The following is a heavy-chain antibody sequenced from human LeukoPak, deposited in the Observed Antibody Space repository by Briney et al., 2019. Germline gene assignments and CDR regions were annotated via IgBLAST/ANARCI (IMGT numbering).Heavy chain of an antibody. J-gene: IGHJ5*02. V-gene: IGHV4-39*07. D-gene: IGHD3-22*01. Sequence: SETLSLTCTVSGGSISSSSYYWGWIRQPPGKGLEWIGSIYRSGSSYYNPSLRSRLTISIDTSKNQFSLKLSSVTAADTAMYYCAGENHRGSYYYDSSGPGWFDPWGQGTLVTVSS. CDR3: AGENHRGSYYYDSSGPGWFDP. CDR1: GGSISSSSYY. CDR2: IYRSGSS.